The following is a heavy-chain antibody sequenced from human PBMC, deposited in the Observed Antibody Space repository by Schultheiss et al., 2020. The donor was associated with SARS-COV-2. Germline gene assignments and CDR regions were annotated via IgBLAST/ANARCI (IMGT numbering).Heavy chain of an antibody. Sequence: LRLSCTVSGGSITSGGYYWTWIRQHPGKGLEWIGYMYYSGSTYYNPSLKSRVTISGDTSKNQFSLKLHSVTAADTAVYYCARGDYDHAFDIWGQGTMVTVSS. CDR3: ARGDYDHAFDI. CDR1: GGSITSGGYY. J-gene: IGHJ3*02. V-gene: IGHV4-31*03. D-gene: IGHD5-12*01. CDR2: MYYSGST.